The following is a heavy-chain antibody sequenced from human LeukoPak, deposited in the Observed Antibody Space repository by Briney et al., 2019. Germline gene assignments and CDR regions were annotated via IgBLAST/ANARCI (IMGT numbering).Heavy chain of an antibody. CDR3: ANGGWGGDLDY. J-gene: IGHJ4*02. CDR1: GFTFSSYA. Sequence: GGSLRLSCAASGFTFSSYAMSWVRQAPGKGLEWVSAISGSGGSTYYADSVKGRFTISRVNSKNTLYLQMNSLRAEDTAVYYCANGGWGGDLDYWGQGTLVTVSS. CDR2: ISGSGGST. V-gene: IGHV3-23*01. D-gene: IGHD3-16*01.